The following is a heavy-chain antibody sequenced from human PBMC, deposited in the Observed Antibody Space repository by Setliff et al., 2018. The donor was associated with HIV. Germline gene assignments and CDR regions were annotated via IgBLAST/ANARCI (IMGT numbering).Heavy chain of an antibody. V-gene: IGHV1-18*01. CDR1: GYTFTTYG. D-gene: IGHD1-1*01. J-gene: IGHJ3*02. CDR3: ARGQLDRHLRSDVPFDI. Sequence: ASVKVSCKASGYTFTTYGFNWVRQAPGQGLERMGWISASSDNTNYAQKFQGRVTLTTDTSTNTVYMELKSLRSDDTAVYFCARGQLDRHLRSDVPFDIWGQGTMVTVSS. CDR2: ISASSDNT.